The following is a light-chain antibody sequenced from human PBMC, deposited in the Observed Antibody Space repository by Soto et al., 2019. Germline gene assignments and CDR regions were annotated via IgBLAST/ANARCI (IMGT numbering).Light chain of an antibody. J-gene: IGKJ5*01. Sequence: EIVLTQSPGTLSLSPGERATLSCRASQSVSSSYLAWYQQKPGQAPRLLIYGVSSRATGLPDRFSGSGSGTDFPLTISRLEPEDFAVYYCQHYVTSPPITFGQGTRLEIK. V-gene: IGKV3-20*01. CDR3: QHYVTSPPIT. CDR1: QSVSSSY. CDR2: GVS.